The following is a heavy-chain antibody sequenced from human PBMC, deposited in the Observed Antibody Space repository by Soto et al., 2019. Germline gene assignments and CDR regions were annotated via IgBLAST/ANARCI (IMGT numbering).Heavy chain of an antibody. CDR2: IWYDGSNK. D-gene: IGHD3-10*01. CDR3: ARAFTMVRGVIIPPFDY. V-gene: IGHV3-33*01. CDR1: GFTFSSYG. J-gene: IGHJ4*02. Sequence: QVQLVESGGGVVQPGRSLRLSCAASGFTFSSYGMHWVRQAPGKGLEWVAVIWYDGSNKYYADSVKGRFTISRDNSKNTLYLQMNSLRAEDTAVYYCARAFTMVRGVIIPPFDYWGQGTLVTVSS.